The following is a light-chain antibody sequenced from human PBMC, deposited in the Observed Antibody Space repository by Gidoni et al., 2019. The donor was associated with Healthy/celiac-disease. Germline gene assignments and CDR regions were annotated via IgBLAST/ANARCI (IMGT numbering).Light chain of an antibody. Sequence: EIVLTQSPGTQALSPRERATLSCRASQSVSSSYLAWYQQKPGQAPRLLIYGASSRATGIPDRFSGSGSGTDFTLKISRLEAEDVAVYYCQQYGRSPSSFGQGTKLEIK. V-gene: IGKV3-20*01. CDR3: QQYGRSPSS. CDR1: QSVSSSY. CDR2: GAS. J-gene: IGKJ2*04.